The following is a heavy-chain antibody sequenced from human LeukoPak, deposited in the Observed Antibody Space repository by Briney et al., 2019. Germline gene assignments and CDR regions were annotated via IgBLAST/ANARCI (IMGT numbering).Heavy chain of an antibody. J-gene: IGHJ4*02. V-gene: IGHV3-48*03. D-gene: IGHD6-19*01. CDR3: ARENTAGIEN. CDR2: ISSSGSTI. Sequence: GGSLRLSCAASGFTFSSYEMNWVRQAPGKGLEWVSCISSSGSTIYYADSVKGRFTISRDNAKNSLYLQMNSLRAEDTAVYYCARENTAGIENWGQGTLVTVSS. CDR1: GFTFSSYE.